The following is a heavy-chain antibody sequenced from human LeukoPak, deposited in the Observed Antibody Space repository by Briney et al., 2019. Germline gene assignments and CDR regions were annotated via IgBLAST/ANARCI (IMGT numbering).Heavy chain of an antibody. CDR3: ARQRWANEVVFDY. V-gene: IGHV4-61*02. CDR2: IYTSGST. J-gene: IGHJ4*02. Sequence: SETLSLTRTVSGGSISSGSYYWSWIRQPAGKGLEWIGRIYTSGSTNYNPSLKSRVTISVDTSKNQFSLKLSSVTAADTAVYYCARQRWANEVVFDYWGQGTLVTVSS. CDR1: GGSISSGSYY. D-gene: IGHD2-15*01.